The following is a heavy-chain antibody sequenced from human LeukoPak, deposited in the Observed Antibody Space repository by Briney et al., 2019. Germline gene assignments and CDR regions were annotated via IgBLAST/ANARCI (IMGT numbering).Heavy chain of an antibody. CDR3: ARRGRGYSGYDQGYYFDY. D-gene: IGHD5-12*01. CDR2: IYPGDSDT. CDR1: GYSFTSYW. Sequence: GESLKISCKGSGYSFTSYWIGWVRQVPGKGLEWMGIIYPGDSDTRYSPSFQCQVTISADKSISTAYLQWSSLKASDTAMYYCARRGRGYSGYDQGYYFDYWGQGTLVTVSS. J-gene: IGHJ4*02. V-gene: IGHV5-51*01.